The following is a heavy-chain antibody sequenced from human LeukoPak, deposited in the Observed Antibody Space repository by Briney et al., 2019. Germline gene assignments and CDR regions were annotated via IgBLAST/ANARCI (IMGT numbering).Heavy chain of an antibody. V-gene: IGHV4-59*08. CDR2: IYYSGST. CDR1: GGSIGSYY. Sequence: SETLSLTCTVSGGSIGSYYWSWIRQPPGKGLEWIGYIYYSGSTNYNPSLKSRVTISVDTSKNQFSLKLSSVTAADTAVYYCAGQIAAAGEDAFDIWGQGTMVTVSS. J-gene: IGHJ3*02. D-gene: IGHD6-13*01. CDR3: AGQIAAAGEDAFDI.